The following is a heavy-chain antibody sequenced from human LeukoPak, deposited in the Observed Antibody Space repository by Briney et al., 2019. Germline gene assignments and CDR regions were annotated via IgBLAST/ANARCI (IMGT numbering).Heavy chain of an antibody. CDR3: ARGAAVWFGESLLDY. CDR1: GFTFSTHW. Sequence: GGSPRLSCAASGFTFSTHWMTWVRQAPGKGLEWVANIREDGSEKYSVASVKGRFTISRDNAKNSLYLQMNSLRAEDTAVYYCARGAAVWFGESLLDYWGQGILVTVSS. J-gene: IGHJ4*02. V-gene: IGHV3-7*05. CDR2: IREDGSEK. D-gene: IGHD3-10*01.